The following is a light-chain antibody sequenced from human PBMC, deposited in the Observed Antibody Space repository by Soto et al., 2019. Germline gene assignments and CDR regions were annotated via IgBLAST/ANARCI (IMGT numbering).Light chain of an antibody. CDR2: EVS. J-gene: IGLJ3*02. V-gene: IGLV2-14*01. Sequence: QSALTQPASVSGSPGQSITISCTGTSSDVGAYNYVSWYQHHPGKAPKLMIYEVSNRPSGVSTRFSGSKSGNTASLTISGLQTEDGADYYCSSYTSNSTPWVFGGGTKLTVL. CDR3: SSYTSNSTPWV. CDR1: SSDVGAYNY.